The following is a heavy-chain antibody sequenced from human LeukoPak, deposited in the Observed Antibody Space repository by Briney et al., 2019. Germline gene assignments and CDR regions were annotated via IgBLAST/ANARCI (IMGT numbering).Heavy chain of an antibody. CDR2: IYYSGYT. V-gene: IGHV4-31*03. J-gene: IGHJ4*02. CDR3: ARVPYSSSWSFDY. Sequence: PSETLSLTCTVSGGSISSGNYYWSWIRQDPGKGLEWIGYIYYSGYTYYNPSLKSRVTISIDTSKNQFSPKVTSMTAADTAVYYCARVPYSSSWSFDYWGQGTLVTVSS. CDR1: GGSISSGNYY. D-gene: IGHD6-13*01.